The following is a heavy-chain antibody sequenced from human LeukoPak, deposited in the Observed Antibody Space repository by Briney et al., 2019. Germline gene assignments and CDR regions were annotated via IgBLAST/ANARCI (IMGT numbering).Heavy chain of an antibody. D-gene: IGHD4-11*01. CDR2: ISSSGSTI. J-gene: IGHJ4*02. CDR3: ARGPSTVTTDYFDY. Sequence: GSLRLSCAASGFNLSSYEMNWVRQAPGEGLEWVSYISSSGSTIYYADSVKGRFTISRDNAKNSLYLQMNSLRAEDTAVYYCARGPSTVTTDYFDYWGQGTLVTVSS. V-gene: IGHV3-48*03. CDR1: GFNLSSYE.